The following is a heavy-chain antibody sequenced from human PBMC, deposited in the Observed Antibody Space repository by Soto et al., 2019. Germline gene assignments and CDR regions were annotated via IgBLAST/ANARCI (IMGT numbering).Heavy chain of an antibody. CDR3: AKDYYDILTGIFDS. Sequence: EVQLLESGGGLVQPGGSLRLSCAASGITFRNYAMTWVRQAPGKGLEWVSIISGGGASTYSADSVKGRFTISRDNSKNTLYLQMNSLRAEDTAVYYCAKDYYDILTGIFDSWGQGTLVSVSS. V-gene: IGHV3-23*01. D-gene: IGHD3-9*01. CDR2: ISGGGAST. CDR1: GITFRNYA. J-gene: IGHJ4*02.